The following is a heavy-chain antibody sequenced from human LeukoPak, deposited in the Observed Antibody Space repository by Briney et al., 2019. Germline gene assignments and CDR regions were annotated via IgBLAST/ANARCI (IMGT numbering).Heavy chain of an antibody. CDR2: INHSGST. CDR3: AGESSRLFDY. CDR1: GGSFSGYY. V-gene: IGHV4-34*01. D-gene: IGHD6-13*01. Sequence: SETLSLTCAVYGGSFSGYYWSWIRQPPGKGLEWIGEINHSGSTNYNPSLKSRVTISVDTSKNQFSLKLSSVTAADTAVYYCAGESSRLFDYWGQGTLVTVSS. J-gene: IGHJ4*02.